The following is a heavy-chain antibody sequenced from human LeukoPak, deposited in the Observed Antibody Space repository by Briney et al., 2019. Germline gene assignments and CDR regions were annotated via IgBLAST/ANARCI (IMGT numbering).Heavy chain of an antibody. Sequence: GASVKVSCKASGYTFTSYYMHWVRQAPGQGLEWMGIINPSGGSTSYAQKFQGRVTMTRDMSTSTVYMELSSLRSEDTAVYYCARGGPVVVPAAIWWFWGQGTMVTVSS. CDR1: GYTFTSYY. CDR3: ARGGPVVVPAAIWWF. D-gene: IGHD2-2*02. V-gene: IGHV1-46*01. J-gene: IGHJ3*01. CDR2: INPSGGST.